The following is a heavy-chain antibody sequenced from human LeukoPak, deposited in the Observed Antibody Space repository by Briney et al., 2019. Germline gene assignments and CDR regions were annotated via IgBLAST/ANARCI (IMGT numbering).Heavy chain of an antibody. J-gene: IGHJ4*02. CDR1: GFTFNSYA. CDR3: AKLGVTGTVRYFDY. D-gene: IGHD1-20*01. CDR2: INDNGDGT. V-gene: IGHV3-23*01. Sequence: GGSLRLSCAASGFTFNSYAMSWVRQAPGKGLKWVSTINDNGDGTYYADSVKGRFTISRDNSYNTVSLQMNSLRAEDTAVYYCAKLGVTGTVRYFDYWGQGTLVTVSS.